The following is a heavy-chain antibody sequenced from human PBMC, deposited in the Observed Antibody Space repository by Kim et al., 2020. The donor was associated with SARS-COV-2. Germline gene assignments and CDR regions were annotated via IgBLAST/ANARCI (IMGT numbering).Heavy chain of an antibody. CDR1: GGSFSGYY. CDR3: ARGFPHIAARPHFQH. D-gene: IGHD6-6*01. Sequence: SETLSLTCAVYGGSFSGYYWSWIRQPPGKGLEWIGEINHSGSTNYNPSLKSRVTISVDTSKNQFSLKLSSVTAADTAVYYCARGFPHIAARPHFQHWGQGTLVTVSS. CDR2: INHSGST. V-gene: IGHV4-34*01. J-gene: IGHJ1*01.